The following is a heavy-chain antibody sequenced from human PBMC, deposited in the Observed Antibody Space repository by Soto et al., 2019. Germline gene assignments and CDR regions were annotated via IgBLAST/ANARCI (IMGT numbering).Heavy chain of an antibody. Sequence: PGGSLRLSCAASGFTFSNAWMSWIRQTPEKGLEWVARIKTKIDGGTTDYAAPVKGRFTILRDDARSTLYLQMNNLKTEDTAMYYCTTVYTHDPRVWRQGTMVTVSS. J-gene: IGHJ3*01. CDR3: TTVYTHDPRV. CDR2: IKTKIDGGTT. V-gene: IGHV3-15*01. CDR1: GFTFSNAW. D-gene: IGHD2-2*02.